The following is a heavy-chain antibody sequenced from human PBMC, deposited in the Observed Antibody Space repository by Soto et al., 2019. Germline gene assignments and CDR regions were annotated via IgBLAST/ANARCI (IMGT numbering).Heavy chain of an antibody. CDR3: ARQSYDSSGRWYFDL. J-gene: IGHJ2*01. CDR2: IWYDGSNK. CDR1: GFTFSSYG. D-gene: IGHD3-22*01. Sequence: QVQLVESGGGVVQPGRSLRLYCAASGFTFSSYGMHWVRQAPGKGLEWVAVIWYDGSNKYYADSVKGRFTISRDNSKNTLYLQMNSLRAEDTAVYYCARQSYDSSGRWYFDLWGRGTLVTVSS. V-gene: IGHV3-33*01.